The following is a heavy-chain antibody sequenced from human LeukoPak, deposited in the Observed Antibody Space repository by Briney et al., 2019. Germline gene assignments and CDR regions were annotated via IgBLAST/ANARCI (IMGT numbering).Heavy chain of an antibody. CDR3: ARARGAVAGYFDY. J-gene: IGHJ4*02. CDR1: GGSFSGYY. Sequence: SDTLSLTCAVHGGSFSGYYWSWIRQPPGKGLEWIGEINHSGSTNYNPSLKSRVTISVDTSKNQFSLKLSSVTAADTAVYYCARARGAVAGYFDYWGQETLVTVSS. V-gene: IGHV4-34*01. CDR2: INHSGST. D-gene: IGHD6-19*01.